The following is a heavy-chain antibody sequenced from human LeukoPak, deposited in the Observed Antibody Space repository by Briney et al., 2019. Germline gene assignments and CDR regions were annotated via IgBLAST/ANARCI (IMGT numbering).Heavy chain of an antibody. D-gene: IGHD2/OR15-2a*01. Sequence: TSETLSLTCTVSGGSISSYYWSWIRQPAGKGLKWIGRIYSSGSTNYNPSLKSRVTMSVDTSKNQFSLKLSSVTAADTAVYYCARGSNSLDYWGQGTLVSVSS. CDR1: GGSISSYY. J-gene: IGHJ4*02. CDR3: ARGSNSLDY. CDR2: IYSSGST. V-gene: IGHV4-4*07.